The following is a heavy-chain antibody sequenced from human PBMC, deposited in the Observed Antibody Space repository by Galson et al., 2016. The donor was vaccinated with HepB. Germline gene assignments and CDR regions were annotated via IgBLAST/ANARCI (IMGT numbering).Heavy chain of an antibody. J-gene: IGHJ4*02. CDR2: LYATGST. CDR1: GGSINTDGSNNIYY. D-gene: IGHD4-11*01. Sequence: SETLSLTCTVSGGSINTDGSNNIYYWSWIRQSAGKGLEWIGRLYATGSTAYNPSLRSRVTMSIDTAKNQFSLRLTSVTAADTAVYYCARASTALFDYWGQGILVTVSS. CDR3: ARASTALFDY. V-gene: IGHV4-4*07.